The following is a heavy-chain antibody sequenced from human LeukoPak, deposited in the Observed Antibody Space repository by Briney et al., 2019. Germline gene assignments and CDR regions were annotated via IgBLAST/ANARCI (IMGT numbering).Heavy chain of an antibody. V-gene: IGHV3-7*03. CDR1: GFSFGKYW. D-gene: IGHD3/OR15-3a*01. J-gene: IGHJ4*02. CDR2: IKLDGSEK. Sequence: QTGGSLRLSCVATGFSFGKYWMSWVRQAPGKGLEWVANIKLDGSEKNYVDSVKGRFTISRDNTKNSLYLQMNSLRAEDTAVFYCARDQYDTWSRRGNFDSWGQGTLDIVSS. CDR3: ARDQYDTWSRRGNFDS.